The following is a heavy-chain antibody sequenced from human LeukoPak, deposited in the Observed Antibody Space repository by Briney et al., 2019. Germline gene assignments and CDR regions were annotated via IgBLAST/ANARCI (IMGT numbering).Heavy chain of an antibody. CDR3: ARIAAPLRYYYYMDV. Sequence: SETLSPTCAVSGYSISSGYYWGWIRQPPGKGLEWIGSIYHSGSTYYNPPLKSRATISVDTSKNQFSLKLSSVTAADTAEYYCARIAAPLRYYYYMDVWGKGTTVTVSS. V-gene: IGHV4-38-2*01. CDR1: GYSISSGYY. CDR2: IYHSGST. J-gene: IGHJ6*03. D-gene: IGHD2-15*01.